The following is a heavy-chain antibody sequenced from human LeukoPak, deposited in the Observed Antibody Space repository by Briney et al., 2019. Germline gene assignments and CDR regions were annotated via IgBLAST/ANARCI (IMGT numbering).Heavy chain of an antibody. J-gene: IGHJ4*02. CDR2: TKQDGSEK. CDR1: GFTFSSYW. CDR3: ARDQSWSSYY. Sequence: QPGGSLRLSCAASGFTFSSYWMTWVRQAPGKGLEWVANTKQDGSEKYYVDSVRGRFTISRDNAKNSLYLQMNSLRVEDTGVYYCARDQSWSSYYWGQGTLVIVSS. D-gene: IGHD3-3*01. V-gene: IGHV3-7*01.